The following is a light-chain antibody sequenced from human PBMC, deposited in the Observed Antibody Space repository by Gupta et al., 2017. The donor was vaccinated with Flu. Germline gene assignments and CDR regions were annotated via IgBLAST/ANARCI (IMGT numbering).Light chain of an antibody. CDR2: GDT. V-gene: IGLV1-40*03. CDR3: QSYDSSLSGWV. CDR1: SSNIGVGYD. J-gene: IGLJ3*02. Sequence: VLSSCTASSSNIGVGYDVHWYQQLTGTAPKVLIFGDTNRPSGVPDRFSGSTSGASAALAITALQTEDEADYYCQSYDSSLSGWVFGGGTKLTVL.